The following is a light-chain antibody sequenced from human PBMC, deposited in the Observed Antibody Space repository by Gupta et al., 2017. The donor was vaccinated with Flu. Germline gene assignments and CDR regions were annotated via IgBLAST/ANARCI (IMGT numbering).Light chain of an antibody. CDR3: HKANGPPLS. Sequence: SLSAYVGVRVTITCRARQEIRNYLDWYQHNPGEAPRLFIYAASTLQSGVPSSFSGSGSGTYFTLTISRLAPEDVATDYCHKANGPPLSFGRGTKLEI. V-gene: IGKV1-27*01. J-gene: IGKJ2*03. CDR1: QEIRNY. CDR2: AAS.